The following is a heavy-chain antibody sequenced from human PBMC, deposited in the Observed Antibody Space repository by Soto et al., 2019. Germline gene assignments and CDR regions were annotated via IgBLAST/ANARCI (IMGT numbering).Heavy chain of an antibody. V-gene: IGHV4-39*01. D-gene: IGHD6-6*01. CDR2: IYYSGST. J-gene: IGHJ4*02. Sequence: SETLSLTFTVSCGSISSSSYYLGWIRQPPGKGLEWIGSIYYSGSTYYNPSLKSRVTISVDTSKNQFSLKLSSVTAADTAVYYCARQLRIAARPLDYWGQGTLVTVSS. CDR3: ARQLRIAARPLDY. CDR1: CGSISSSSYY.